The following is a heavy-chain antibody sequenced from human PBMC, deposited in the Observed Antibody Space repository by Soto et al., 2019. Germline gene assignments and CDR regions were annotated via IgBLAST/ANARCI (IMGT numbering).Heavy chain of an antibody. D-gene: IGHD1-26*01. CDR2: IDTQNGNT. CDR3: ASYLPGALGAFDI. J-gene: IGHJ3*02. Sequence: VQLEQSGAELKKPGASVRVSCKASGYSFTSYGITWVRQAPGQGLEWMAWIDTQNGNTNHAYKPKGGVSMTTATSTTTASMKLRCLRSDDTATYYCASYLPGALGAFDILGQGRMVTVSS. CDR1: GYSFTSYG. V-gene: IGHV1-18*01.